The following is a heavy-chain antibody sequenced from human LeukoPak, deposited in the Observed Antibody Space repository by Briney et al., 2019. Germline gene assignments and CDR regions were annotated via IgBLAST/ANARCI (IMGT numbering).Heavy chain of an antibody. J-gene: IGHJ4*02. V-gene: IGHV4-30-4*01. CDR1: GGSISSGDYY. CDR3: ARARSYYYGSGIAADY. Sequence: SETLSLTCTVSGGSISSGDYYWSWIRQPPGKGLEWIGYIYYSGSTYYNPSLKSRVTISVDTSKNQFSLKLSSVTAADTAVYYCARARSYYYGSGIAADYWGQGTLVTVSS. CDR2: IYYSGST. D-gene: IGHD3-10*01.